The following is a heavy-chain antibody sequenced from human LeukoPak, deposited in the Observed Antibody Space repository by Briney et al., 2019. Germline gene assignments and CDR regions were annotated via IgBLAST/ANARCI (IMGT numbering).Heavy chain of an antibody. Sequence: SETLSLTCTVSGGSISSYYWSWIRQPPGKGLEWIGYIYYSGSTNYNPSLKSRVTISVDTSKNQFSLKLSSVTPEDTAVYYCARERDYSTGEWGQGTLVTVSS. CDR2: IYYSGST. J-gene: IGHJ4*02. D-gene: IGHD6-19*01. V-gene: IGHV4-59*12. CDR1: GGSISSYY. CDR3: ARERDYSTGE.